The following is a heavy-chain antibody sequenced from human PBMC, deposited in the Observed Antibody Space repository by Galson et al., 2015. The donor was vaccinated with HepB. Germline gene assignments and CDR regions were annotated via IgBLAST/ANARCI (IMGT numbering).Heavy chain of an antibody. CDR3: ATESSESPGYFEY. Sequence: SVKVSCKVSGSTLTELSMHWVRQAPGKGLEWMGGFDPEDGETIYAQKFQGRVTMTEDTSTDTAYMELSSLRSEDTAVYYCATESSESPGYFEYWGQGTLVTVSS. J-gene: IGHJ4*02. CDR1: GSTLTELS. V-gene: IGHV1-24*01. D-gene: IGHD6-25*01. CDR2: FDPEDGET.